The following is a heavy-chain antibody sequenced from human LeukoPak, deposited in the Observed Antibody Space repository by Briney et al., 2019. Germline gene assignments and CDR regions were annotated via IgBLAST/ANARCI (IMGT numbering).Heavy chain of an antibody. J-gene: IGHJ4*02. CDR2: IDPSGGST. Sequence: GASVKVSCKTSGYTFTSYYIHWVRQAPGQGLEWMGIIDPSGGSTDYAQKFQGRVAMTRDTSTNTFYMELSSLTSEDTAVYYCARDLLHDFWSGYWSYFDFWGQGTLVTVSS. CDR1: GYTFTSYY. V-gene: IGHV1-46*01. CDR3: ARDLLHDFWSGYWSYFDF. D-gene: IGHD3-3*01.